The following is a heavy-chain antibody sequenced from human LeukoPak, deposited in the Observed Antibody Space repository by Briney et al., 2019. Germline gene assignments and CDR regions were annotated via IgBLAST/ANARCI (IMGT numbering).Heavy chain of an antibody. J-gene: IGHJ3*02. CDR3: TRVPIRTVTMIVVIRGHDAFDI. V-gene: IGHV3-49*04. D-gene: IGHD3-22*01. Sequence: PGGSLRLSCAASGFTFSHSWMSWVRQAPGKGLEWVGFMRGKAYGGTTEYAASVKDRFTISRDDSKSIAYLQMNSLKIEDTAVYYCTRVPIRTVTMIVVIRGHDAFDIWGQGTTVTVSS. CDR1: GFTFSHSW. CDR2: MRGKAYGGTT.